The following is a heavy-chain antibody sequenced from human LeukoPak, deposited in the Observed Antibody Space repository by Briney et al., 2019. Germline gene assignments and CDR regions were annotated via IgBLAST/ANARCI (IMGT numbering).Heavy chain of an antibody. CDR1: GGTFSSYA. J-gene: IGHJ5*02. CDR2: IIPIFGTA. CDR3: ARDHCSGGSCYSSWFDP. Sequence: SVKVSCKASGGTFSSYAISWVRPAPGQGLEWMGRIIPIFGTANYAQKFQGRVTITTDESTSTAYMELSSLRSEDTAVYYCARDHCSGGSCYSSWFDPWGQGTMVTVPS. D-gene: IGHD2-15*01. V-gene: IGHV1-69*05.